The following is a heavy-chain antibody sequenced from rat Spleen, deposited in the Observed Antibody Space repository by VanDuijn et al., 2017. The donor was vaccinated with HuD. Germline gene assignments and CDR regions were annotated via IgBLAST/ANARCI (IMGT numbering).Heavy chain of an antibody. Sequence: QVQLKESGPGLMQPSETLSLTCTVSGFSLTSNGVGWVRQPLGKGLVWMGTIWAGGSTNYNSAVQSRLSISRDTSKSQVFLKMNSLQPEDTATYYCARVGYSSYIRYFDYWGQGVMVTVSS. CDR3: ARVGYSSYIRYFDY. CDR1: GFSLTSNG. V-gene: IGHV2-72*01. CDR2: IWAGGST. D-gene: IGHD1-2*01. J-gene: IGHJ2*01.